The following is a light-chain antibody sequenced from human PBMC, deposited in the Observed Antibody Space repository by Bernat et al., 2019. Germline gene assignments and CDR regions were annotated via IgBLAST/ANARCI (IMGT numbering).Light chain of an antibody. CDR3: QQYDNLPFT. CDR1: QGISSY. V-gene: IGKV1-16*01. CDR2: AAS. J-gene: IGKJ3*01. Sequence: DIQMTQSPSSLSASVGDKVTITCRASQGISSYLAWYQQKPGKAPKLLIYAASSLQSGVPSRFSGSGSGTEFTLTISSLQPEDFATYYCQQYDNLPFTFGPGTKLDIK.